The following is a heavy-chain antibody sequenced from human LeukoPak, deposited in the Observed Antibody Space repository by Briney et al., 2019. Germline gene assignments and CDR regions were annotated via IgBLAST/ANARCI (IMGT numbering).Heavy chain of an antibody. V-gene: IGHV4-4*07. D-gene: IGHD4-11*01. CDR1: GGSISSYY. Sequence: SETLSLTCTVPGGSISSYYWSWIRQPAGKGLEWIGRIDASGSTNYNPSLKSRVTVSVDTSKNQFSLRLTSVTAADTAVYYCARSVPSLDYLFDSWGHGTLVTVSS. CDR3: ARSVPSLDYLFDS. CDR2: IDASGST. J-gene: IGHJ5*01.